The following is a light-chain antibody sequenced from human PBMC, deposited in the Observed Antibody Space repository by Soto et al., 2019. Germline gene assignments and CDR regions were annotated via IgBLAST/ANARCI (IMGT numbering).Light chain of an antibody. Sequence: EIVLTQSPATLSLSPGEGATLSCRAIQSVSSYLAWYQQKPGQAPRLLIYDASNRATGIPARFSGSGSGTDFTLTIASLAPEDFAVYSCQPRRNWHSTFGGGTRVEIK. J-gene: IGKJ4*01. CDR3: QPRRNWHST. V-gene: IGKV3-11*01. CDR1: QSVSSY. CDR2: DAS.